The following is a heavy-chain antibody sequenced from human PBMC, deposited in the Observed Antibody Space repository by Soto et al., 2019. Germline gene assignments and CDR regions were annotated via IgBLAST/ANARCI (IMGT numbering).Heavy chain of an antibody. CDR3: TRLPFSVRNYYYYMDV. CDR2: IRSKAYGGTT. J-gene: IGHJ6*03. V-gene: IGHV3-49*03. CDR1: GFTFGDYA. Sequence: PGGSLRLSCTASGFTFGDYAMSWFRQAPGKGLEWVGFIRSKAYGGTTEYAASVKGRFTISRDDSKSIAYLQMNSLKTEDTAVYCCTRLPFSVRNYYYYMDVWGKGTTVTVSS. D-gene: IGHD3-3*01.